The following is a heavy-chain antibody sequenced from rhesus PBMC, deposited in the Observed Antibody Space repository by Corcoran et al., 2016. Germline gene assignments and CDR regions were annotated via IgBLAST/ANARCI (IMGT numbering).Heavy chain of an antibody. CDR2: IYSNSETT. D-gene: IGHD5-24*01. Sequence: QVQLQESGPGIMKPSETLSLTCAVSGGTISSGYYYWSWIRQPPGKGLEWIGGIYSNSETTNYNPSLKSRVTISKDTPKNQFSRKLSSVTPTDTAVYYCARLGTHRFDVWGPGVLVSVSS. V-gene: IGHV4S12*01. J-gene: IGHJ5-1*01. CDR3: ARLGTHRFDV. CDR1: GGTISSGYYY.